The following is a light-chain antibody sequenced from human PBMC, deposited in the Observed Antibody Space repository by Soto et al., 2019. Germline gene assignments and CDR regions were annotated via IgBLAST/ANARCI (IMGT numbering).Light chain of an antibody. V-gene: IGKV3-15*01. CDR3: QQYNNWWT. CDR2: GAS. Sequence: EIVMTQSPATLSVSPGERATVSCRASQSVNSNLAWYQQKPGQVPRLLIYGASTRATGIPVRFSGSESGTEFTLTISSLQSEDFAVYYCQQYNNWWTFGQGTKVEIK. CDR1: QSVNSN. J-gene: IGKJ1*01.